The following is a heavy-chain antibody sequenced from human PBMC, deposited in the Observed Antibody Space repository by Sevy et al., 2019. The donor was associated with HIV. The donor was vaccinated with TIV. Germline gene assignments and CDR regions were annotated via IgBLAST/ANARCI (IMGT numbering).Heavy chain of an antibody. CDR1: GYTFTSYG. D-gene: IGHD4-17*01. CDR3: ARYGDSVHDYGGNDQFYYYFYMDV. Sequence: ASVKVSCKASGYTFTSYGISWVRQAPGQGLEWMGWISAYNGNTNYAQKLQGRVTMTTDTSTSTAYMELKSLRSDDTAVYYCARYGDSVHDYGGNDQFYYYFYMDVWGKGTTVTVSS. CDR2: ISAYNGNT. V-gene: IGHV1-18*01. J-gene: IGHJ6*03.